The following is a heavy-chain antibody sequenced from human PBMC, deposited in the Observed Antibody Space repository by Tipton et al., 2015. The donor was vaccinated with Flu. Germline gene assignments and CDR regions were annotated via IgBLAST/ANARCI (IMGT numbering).Heavy chain of an antibody. Sequence: LRLSCAVSGDSISSDFYWAWIRQFPGKGLEWIGNVHQTGSTYYNPSLRSRVTITVDRPKNHFSLKLSSVTAADTAVYFCARRDYSNYVSDPKNWFDPWGQGTLVTVSS. CDR2: VHQTGST. D-gene: IGHD4-11*01. CDR3: ARRDYSNYVSDPKNWFDP. V-gene: IGHV4-38-2*01. J-gene: IGHJ5*02. CDR1: GDSISSDFY.